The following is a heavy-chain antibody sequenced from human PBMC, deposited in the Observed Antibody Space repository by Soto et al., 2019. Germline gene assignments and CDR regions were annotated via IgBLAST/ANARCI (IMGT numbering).Heavy chain of an antibody. D-gene: IGHD6-13*01. CDR2: IWYDGSNK. CDR1: GFTFSSYG. J-gene: IGHJ5*02. CDR3: ARDLWGIAAAGSPNWFDP. V-gene: IGHV3-33*01. Sequence: GGSLRLSCAASGFTFSSYGMHWVRQAPGKGLEWVAVIWYDGSNKYYADSVKGRFTISRDNSKNTLYLQMNSLRAEDTAVYYCARDLWGIAAAGSPNWFDPWGQGTLVTVSS.